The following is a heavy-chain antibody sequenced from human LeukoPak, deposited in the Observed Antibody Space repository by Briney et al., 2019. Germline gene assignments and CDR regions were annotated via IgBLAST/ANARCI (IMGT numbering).Heavy chain of an antibody. CDR1: GFTFSDYA. D-gene: IGHD5-18*01. J-gene: IGHJ4*02. CDR3: AKGLRSGYTYGPFDY. V-gene: IGHV3-23*01. CDR2: ILQGGDTT. Sequence: PGGSLRLSCAASGFTFSDYAMSWVRQAPGKGLEWVSGILQGGDTTYYADSVRGRFTISRDNSKNTLHLQMNSLRAEDTAGYYCAKGLRSGYTYGPFDYWGQGTLVTVSS.